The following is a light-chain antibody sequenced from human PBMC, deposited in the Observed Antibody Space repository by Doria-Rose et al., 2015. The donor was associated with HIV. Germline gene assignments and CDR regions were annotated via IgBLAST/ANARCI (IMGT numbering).Light chain of an antibody. CDR3: QQYGSSPYT. CDR1: QTVSSSY. J-gene: IGKJ2*01. CDR2: GTS. V-gene: IGKV3-20*01. Sequence: RATLSCRASQTVSSSYLAWYQQKLGQAPRLLIYGTSTRATGVPDRFSGSGSGTDFTLTISRLEPEDFAVYYCQQYGSSPYTFGQGTKLEI.